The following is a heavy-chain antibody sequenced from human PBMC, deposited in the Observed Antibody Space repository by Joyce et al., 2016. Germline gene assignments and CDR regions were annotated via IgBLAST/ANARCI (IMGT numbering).Heavy chain of an antibody. J-gene: IGHJ6*02. CDR2: IYNSETT. D-gene: IGHD3-10*01. V-gene: IGHV4-61*01. Sequence: HLQESGPGLVKPSETLSLTFTISGDSFSGTSYSWSWIRQSPGKGLGWLGVIYNSETTHYKPSLGARLSISVGAAKKQFSLRLTSVTSADTAVYYCATSLPSRVGGFQFFGMDVWGQGTTVIVS. CDR3: ATSLPSRVGGFQFFGMDV. CDR1: GDSFSGTSYS.